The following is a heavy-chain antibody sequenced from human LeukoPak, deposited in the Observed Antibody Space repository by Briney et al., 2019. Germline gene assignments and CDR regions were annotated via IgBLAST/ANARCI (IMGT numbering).Heavy chain of an antibody. CDR2: ISGSGGST. CDR1: GFTFSNYG. V-gene: IGHV3-23*01. D-gene: IGHD1-26*01. CDR3: AKDSKIVGPTFRSYHYMDV. Sequence: PGGSLRLSCAASGFTFSNYGMSWVRQAPGKGLEWVSAISGSGGSTNHADSATGRFTISRDNSKNTLYLQMNSLRVEDTAVYYCAKDSKIVGPTFRSYHYMDVWGKGTTVTVSS. J-gene: IGHJ6*03.